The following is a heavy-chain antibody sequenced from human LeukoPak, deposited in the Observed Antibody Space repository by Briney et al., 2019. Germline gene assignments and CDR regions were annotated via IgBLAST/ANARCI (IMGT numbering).Heavy chain of an antibody. CDR2: INPNSGGA. Sequence: SVKVSCKTSGYPFTGYYMHWVRQAPGQGLEWMGWINPNSGGANHAQKFQGRVTVTRDTSISTAYMELSRLRSDDTALYYCARSAQWLVPDAFDIWGQGTMVTVSS. D-gene: IGHD6-19*01. CDR1: GYPFTGYY. CDR3: ARSAQWLVPDAFDI. J-gene: IGHJ3*02. V-gene: IGHV1-2*02.